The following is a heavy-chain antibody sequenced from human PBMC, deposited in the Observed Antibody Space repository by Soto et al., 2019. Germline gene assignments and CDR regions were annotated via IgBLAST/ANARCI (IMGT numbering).Heavy chain of an antibody. J-gene: IGHJ5*02. V-gene: IGHV4-34*01. CDR2: INHSGST. CDR1: GGSFSGYY. CDR3: ARGLPTAGFDP. Sequence: QVQLQQWGAGLLKPSETLSLTCAVYGGSFSGYYWSWIRQPPGKGLEWIGEINHSGSTNYNPSLKSRVTISVDTSKNQFSLKLSSVTAADTAVYYCARGLPTAGFDPWGKGTLVTVSS.